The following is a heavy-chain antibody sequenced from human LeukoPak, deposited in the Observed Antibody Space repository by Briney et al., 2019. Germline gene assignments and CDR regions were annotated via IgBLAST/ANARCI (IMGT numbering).Heavy chain of an antibody. CDR2: INTDGRTI. D-gene: IGHD4-11*01. CDR1: GFTFSRYW. J-gene: IGHJ4*02. V-gene: IGHV3-74*01. Sequence: GGSLRLSCAASGFTFSRYWMHWVRQAPGKGLVWVSRINTDGRTITYADSVKGRFTISRDNAKNTLYLQMNSLRAEDTAVYYCVRSAFLTTEFYFDYWGQGTLVTVSS. CDR3: VRSAFLTTEFYFDY.